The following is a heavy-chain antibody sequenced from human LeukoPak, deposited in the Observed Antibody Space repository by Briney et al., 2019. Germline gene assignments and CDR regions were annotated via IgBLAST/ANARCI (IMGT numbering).Heavy chain of an antibody. D-gene: IGHD3-10*01. J-gene: IGHJ4*02. V-gene: IGHV3-7*01. CDR2: IKQDGSEK. Sequence: GGSLRLSCAASGFTFSSYWMSWVRQAPGKGLEWVANIKQDGSEKYYVDSVKGRFTISRDNAKNSLYLQMNSRRAEDTAVYYCARERYSYGSGYYFDYWGRGTLVTVSS. CDR3: ARERYSYGSGYYFDY. CDR1: GFTFSSYW.